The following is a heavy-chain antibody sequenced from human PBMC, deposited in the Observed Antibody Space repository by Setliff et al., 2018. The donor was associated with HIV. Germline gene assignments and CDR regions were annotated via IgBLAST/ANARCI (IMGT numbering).Heavy chain of an antibody. V-gene: IGHV4-39*01. Sequence: SETLSLTCTVSGGSISSSSYFWGWIRQPPGNGLEWIGSVYYSGNTYYNPSLKSRVTISVDPSKNQFSLKLSSVTAADTAVYYCARQRSGYNYPYYYPYYMDVWGKGTTVTVSS. CDR2: VYYSGNT. J-gene: IGHJ6*03. D-gene: IGHD5-12*01. CDR3: ARQRSGYNYPYYYPYYMDV. CDR1: GGSISSSSYF.